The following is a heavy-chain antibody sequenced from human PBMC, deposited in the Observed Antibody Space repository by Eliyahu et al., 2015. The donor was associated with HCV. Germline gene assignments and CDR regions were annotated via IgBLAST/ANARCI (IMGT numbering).Heavy chain of an antibody. CDR3: AREGTVTNDAFDI. V-gene: IGHV3-48*03. CDR1: GFXXSSFE. D-gene: IGHD4-17*01. J-gene: IGHJ3*02. Sequence: EVQLVESGGGLVQPGGXLXLSXAAXGFXXSSFEMNWVRQAPGKGLEXVSYISSSGSAIHYADSVKGRSTISRDNARNSLYLQMNSLRAEDTAVYYCAREGTVTNDAFDIWGQGTMVTVSS. CDR2: ISSSGSAI.